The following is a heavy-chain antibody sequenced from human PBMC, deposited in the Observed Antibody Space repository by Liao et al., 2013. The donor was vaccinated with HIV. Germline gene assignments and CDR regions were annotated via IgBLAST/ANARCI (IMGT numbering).Heavy chain of an antibody. CDR1: GGSFSGYY. D-gene: IGHD3-10*01. CDR2: INHSGST. J-gene: IGHJ4*02. Sequence: QLQLQESGPGLVKPSETLSLTCAVYGGSFSGYYWSWIRQPPGKGLEWIGEINHSGSTNYNPSLKSRVTISVDTSKNQFSLKLSSVTAADTAVYFCARGIVWFGEPTFDSWGQGTLVTVSS. V-gene: IGHV4-34*10. CDR3: ARGIVWFGEPTFDS.